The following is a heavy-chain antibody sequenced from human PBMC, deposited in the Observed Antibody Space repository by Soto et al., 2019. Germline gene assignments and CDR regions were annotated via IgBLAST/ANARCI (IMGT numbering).Heavy chain of an antibody. V-gene: IGHV1-24*01. CDR1: GHTLTELS. J-gene: IGHJ4*02. D-gene: IGHD3-10*01. CDR2: FDPDGGEA. CDR3: ARQALVPSRGAIDY. Sequence: GASVKVTCKISGHTLTELSIHWVRQAPGKGLEWMGGFDPDGGEAIYAQKLHGRVTITEDTATSTAYMELSGLKSDDTAVYYCARQALVPSRGAIDYWGQGTLVTVSS.